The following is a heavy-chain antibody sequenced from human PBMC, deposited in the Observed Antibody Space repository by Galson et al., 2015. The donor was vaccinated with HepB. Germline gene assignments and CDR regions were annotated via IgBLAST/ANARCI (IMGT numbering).Heavy chain of an antibody. J-gene: IGHJ6*02. V-gene: IGHV3-33*01. Sequence: SLRLSCAASGSTFSSYGMHWVRQAPGKGLEWVAVIWYDGSNKYYADSVKGRFTISRDNSKNTLYLQMNSLRAEDTAVYYCAREPQYGSGSYGVYYGMDVWGQGTTVTVSS. CDR2: IWYDGSNK. CDR1: GSTFSSYG. D-gene: IGHD3-10*01. CDR3: AREPQYGSGSYGVYYGMDV.